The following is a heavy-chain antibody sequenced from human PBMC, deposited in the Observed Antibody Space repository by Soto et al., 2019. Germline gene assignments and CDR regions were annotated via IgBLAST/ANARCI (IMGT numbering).Heavy chain of an antibody. CDR2: ISSGSSYI. J-gene: IGHJ4*02. CDR3: AREDCSGGSCYGLDY. CDR1: GFTFSSYS. D-gene: IGHD2-15*01. Sequence: GGSLRLFSEASGFTFSSYSMNWVRQAPGKGLEWVSSISSGSSYIHYADSVKGRFTISRDNAKNSLYLQMNSLRAEDTAVYYGAREDCSGGSCYGLDYWGQGTLVTV. V-gene: IGHV3-21*01.